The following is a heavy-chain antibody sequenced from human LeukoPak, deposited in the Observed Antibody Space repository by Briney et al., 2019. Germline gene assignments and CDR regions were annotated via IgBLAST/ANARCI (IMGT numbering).Heavy chain of an antibody. D-gene: IGHD6-13*01. CDR2: IYFSGSI. CDR3: ARHLSSWYARVEKENAYFDY. CDR1: GGSISSYY. J-gene: IGHJ4*02. Sequence: SETLSLTCTVSGGSISSYYWSWIRQPPGKGLEWIGYIYFSGSINYNPSLQSRVTISVDTSKNQFSLKLSSVTAADTAVYYCARHLSSWYARVEKENAYFDYWGQGTLVTVSS. V-gene: IGHV4-59*08.